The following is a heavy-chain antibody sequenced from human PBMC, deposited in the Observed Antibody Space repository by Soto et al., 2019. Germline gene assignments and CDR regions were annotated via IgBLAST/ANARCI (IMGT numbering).Heavy chain of an antibody. J-gene: IGHJ5*02. CDR2: IIPIFGTA. D-gene: IGHD2-21*02. CDR3: AGTYCGGDCYSNWFDP. V-gene: IGHV1-69*12. CDR1: GGTFSSYA. Sequence: QVQLVQSGAEVKKPGSSVKVSCKASGGTFSSYAISWVLQAPGQGLEWMGGIIPIFGTANYAQKFQGRVTITADESTSTAYMELSSLRSEDTAVFYCAGTYCGGDCYSNWFDPWGQGTLVTVSS.